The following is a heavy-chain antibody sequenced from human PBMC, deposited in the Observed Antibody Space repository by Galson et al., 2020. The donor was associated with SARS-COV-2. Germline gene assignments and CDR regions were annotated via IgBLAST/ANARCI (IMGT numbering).Heavy chain of an antibody. D-gene: IGHD5-12*01. CDR3: AIVYSGSDHFDY. J-gene: IGHJ4*02. V-gene: IGHV4-31*03. CDR2: IFYSGLT. Sequence: SETLSLTCTVPSGSITTGGYYWSWIRQLPGKGLEWIGYIFYSGLTYYNPSLKSRPTISIDTSKNQFSLKLISVTAADTAVYYCAIVYSGSDHFDYWGQGILVTVSS. CDR1: SGSITTGGYY.